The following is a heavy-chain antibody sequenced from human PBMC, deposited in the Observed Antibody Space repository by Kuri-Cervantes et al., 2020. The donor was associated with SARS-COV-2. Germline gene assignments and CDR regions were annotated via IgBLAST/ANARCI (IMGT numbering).Heavy chain of an antibody. CDR2: IRSKAYGGTT. V-gene: IGHV3-49*04. CDR3: TRENFWSGYSDY. J-gene: IGHJ4*02. D-gene: IGHD3-3*01. CDR1: GFIFGDYA. Sequence: GESLKISCTASGFIFGDYAMSWVRQAPGKGLEWVGFIRSKAYGGTTEYAASVKGRFTISRDDSKSIAYLQMNSLKTEDTAVYYCTRENFWSGYSDYWGQGTLVTVSS.